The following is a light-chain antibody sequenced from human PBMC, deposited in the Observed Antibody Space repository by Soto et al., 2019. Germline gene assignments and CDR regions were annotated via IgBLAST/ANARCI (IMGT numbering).Light chain of an antibody. Sequence: QSALTQPASVSGSPGQSITISCTGTNSDVGGYNYVSWYQQHPAKAPKLMIYDVSNRPSGVSNRFSGSRSGNTASLTISGLQAEDEADYYCYSYTSSSTYVFGTGTKLTVL. CDR2: DVS. J-gene: IGLJ1*01. CDR3: YSYTSSSTYV. V-gene: IGLV2-14*01. CDR1: NSDVGGYNY.